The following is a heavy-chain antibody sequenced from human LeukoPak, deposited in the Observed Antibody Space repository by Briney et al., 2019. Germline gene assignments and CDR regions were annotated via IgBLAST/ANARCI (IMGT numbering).Heavy chain of an antibody. CDR2: IIPIPGKA. D-gene: IGHD2-15*01. Sequence: SVKVSCKASGGIFSTYAISWVRQAPGQGREWMGRIIPIPGKANYAQKFQGRVSITAAKSTSTAYIELSSLRSEDTAVYYCAREDGYCSDGSCRYDWFDAWGQGTLVTVSS. CDR1: GGIFSTYA. J-gene: IGHJ5*02. V-gene: IGHV1-69*04. CDR3: AREDGYCSDGSCRYDWFDA.